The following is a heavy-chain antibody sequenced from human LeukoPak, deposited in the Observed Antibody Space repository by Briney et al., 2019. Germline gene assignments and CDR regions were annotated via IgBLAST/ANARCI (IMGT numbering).Heavy chain of an antibody. J-gene: IGHJ4*02. CDR2: INHSGST. Sequence: TGGSLRLSCAASGFTFSSYAMSWIRQPPGKGLEWIGEINHSGSTNYNPSLKSRVTISVDTSKNQFSLKLSSVTAADTAVYYCAAGSVQLVWGQGTLVTVSS. CDR3: AAGSVQLV. D-gene: IGHD6-13*01. V-gene: IGHV4-34*08. CDR1: GFTFSSYA.